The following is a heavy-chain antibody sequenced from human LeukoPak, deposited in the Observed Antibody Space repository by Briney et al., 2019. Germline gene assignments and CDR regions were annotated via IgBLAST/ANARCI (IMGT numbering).Heavy chain of an antibody. D-gene: IGHD3-22*01. CDR2: ISYDGSNK. Sequence: GRSLRLSFAASGFTFSSYAMHWVRQAPGKGLEWVAVISYDGSNKYYADSVKGRFTISRDNSKNTLYLQMNSLRAEDTAVYYCARVNYYDSSGYYSTWFDPWGQGTLVTVSS. CDR1: GFTFSSYA. V-gene: IGHV3-30-3*01. CDR3: ARVNYYDSSGYYSTWFDP. J-gene: IGHJ5*02.